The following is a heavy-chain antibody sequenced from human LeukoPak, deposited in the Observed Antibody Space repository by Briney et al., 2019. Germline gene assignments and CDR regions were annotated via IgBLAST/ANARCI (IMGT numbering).Heavy chain of an antibody. V-gene: IGHV4-59*08. CDR2: IYYTGGT. Sequence: SETLSLTCTVSGGSIGSDYWTWIRQPPGKGLEYIGYIYYTGGTNYNPSLKSRVTISVDTSKNQFSLKLSSVTAADTAVYYCAQETVTNPTWGQGTLVTVSS. CDR1: GGSIGSDY. D-gene: IGHD4-17*01. J-gene: IGHJ5*02. CDR3: AQETVTNPT.